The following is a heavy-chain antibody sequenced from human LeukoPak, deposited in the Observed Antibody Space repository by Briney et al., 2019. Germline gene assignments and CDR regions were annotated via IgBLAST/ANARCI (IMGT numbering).Heavy chain of an antibody. CDR3: AKDKRSYYDSRGGFDI. J-gene: IGHJ3*02. CDR1: GFTFDDYA. Sequence: PGGSLTLSCAVSGFTFDDYAMHWVRQAPGKGLEWVSGISWSSGSIGYADSVRGRSTLSRDNAKNSLYLQMNSLRAEGTALYYCAKDKRSYYDSRGGFDIWGQGTMVSVSS. CDR2: ISWSSGSI. V-gene: IGHV3-9*01. D-gene: IGHD3-22*01.